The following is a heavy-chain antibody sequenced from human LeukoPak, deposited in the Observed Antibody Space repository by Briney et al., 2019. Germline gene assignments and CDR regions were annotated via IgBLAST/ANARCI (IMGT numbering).Heavy chain of an antibody. CDR3: ARDSSSGTDY. V-gene: IGHV4-39*02. J-gene: IGHJ4*02. Sequence: PSETLSLTCTVSGGSISSSSYYWGWIRQPPGKGLEWIGSIYYSGSTYYNPSLKSRVTISVDTSKNQFSLKLSSVTAADTAVYYCARDSSSGTDYWGQGTLVTVSS. D-gene: IGHD6-13*01. CDR2: IYYSGST. CDR1: GGSISSSSYY.